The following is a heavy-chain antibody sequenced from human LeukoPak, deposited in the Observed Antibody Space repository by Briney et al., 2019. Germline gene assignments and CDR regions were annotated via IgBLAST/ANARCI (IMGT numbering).Heavy chain of an antibody. V-gene: IGHV3-23*01. D-gene: IGHD4-11*01. CDR2: ISGSGAGT. CDR3: AKSYDYSNIFDF. J-gene: IGHJ4*02. Sequence: GGSLRLSCAASGFTLSNYAMSWVRQAPGEGLEWVSAISGSGAGTYYADSEKGRFTISTDYSKSTLYLQMNSLRAEDTAVYYCAKSYDYSNIFDFWGQGTLVTVSS. CDR1: GFTLSNYA.